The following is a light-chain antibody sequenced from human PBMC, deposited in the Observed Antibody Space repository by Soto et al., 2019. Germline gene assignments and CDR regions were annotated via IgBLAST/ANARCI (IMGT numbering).Light chain of an antibody. CDR3: CSHTISGAPV. V-gene: IGLV2-14*01. CDR1: SSDVGRYNY. CDR2: DVS. Sequence: QSVLTQPASVSGSPGQSITISCTGTSSDVGRYNYVSWYQHHPGKAPTLMIFDVSNRPSEVSNRFSGSKSANTASLTISGLQAEDEADYYCCSHTISGAPVFGGGTKVTVL. J-gene: IGLJ2*01.